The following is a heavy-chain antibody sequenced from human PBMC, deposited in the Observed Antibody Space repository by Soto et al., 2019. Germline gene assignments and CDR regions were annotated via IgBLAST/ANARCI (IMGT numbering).Heavy chain of an antibody. V-gene: IGHV6-1*01. CDR2: TYYKSKWYN. CDR1: GESDSRTSAA. Sequence: PTLSITCDLSGESDSRTSAAWYCNRKSPSRGLEWLGRTYYKSKWYNAYAVSVKSRITINPDTSKNQFSLQLKSVSPEDTAVYYCARDSRSATSHYAFGMDVWGQGTTDTVSS. D-gene: IGHD6-6*01. J-gene: IGHJ6*02. CDR3: ARDSRSATSHYAFGMDV.